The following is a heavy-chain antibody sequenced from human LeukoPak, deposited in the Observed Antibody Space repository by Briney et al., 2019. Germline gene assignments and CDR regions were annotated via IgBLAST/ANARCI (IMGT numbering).Heavy chain of an antibody. CDR3: ASGSGSCLGSY. CDR1: GGSISSYY. J-gene: IGHJ1*01. D-gene: IGHD2-15*01. Sequence: SETLSLTCTVSGGSISSYYWSWMRQPPGKGLEWIGYIYYSGNTNYNPSLKSRVTISVDTSKKQFSLELSSVTAADTAVYYCASGSGSCLGSYWGQGTLAPV. V-gene: IGHV4-59*08. CDR2: IYYSGNT.